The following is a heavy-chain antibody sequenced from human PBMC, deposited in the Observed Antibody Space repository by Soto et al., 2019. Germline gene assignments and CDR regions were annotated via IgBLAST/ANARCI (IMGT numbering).Heavy chain of an antibody. CDR3: ARAVGEVDYSSTSDALAI. CDR2: IYYSGII. D-gene: IGHD6-19*01. CDR1: GGFIHSGDYY. Sequence: QVQLQESGPGVVKPSQTLSLTCTVSGGFIHSGDYYWSWIRQPPGKGLEWIAYIYYSGIIYYKQSLKSRVTMSSDTSKYQFSLKLDSVTAADTAVYYGARAVGEVDYSSTSDALAIWGQGTMVTVSS. J-gene: IGHJ3*02. V-gene: IGHV4-30-4*01.